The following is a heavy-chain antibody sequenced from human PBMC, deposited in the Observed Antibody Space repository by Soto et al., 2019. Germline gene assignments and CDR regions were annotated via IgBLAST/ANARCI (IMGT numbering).Heavy chain of an antibody. CDR2: IFSNDEK. D-gene: IGHD1-7*01. J-gene: IGHJ5*02. Sequence: QVTLKESGPVLVKPTETLTLTCTFAGFTLSNARMVVIWIRQPPGKALEWLAHIFSNDEKSYSTSLKSRLTISKDTSKSQVVITMTNMDPVDTATYYCARRNGTTVWFDPWGPGTLVTVSS. CDR1: GFTLSNARMV. V-gene: IGHV2-26*01. CDR3: ARRNGTTVWFDP.